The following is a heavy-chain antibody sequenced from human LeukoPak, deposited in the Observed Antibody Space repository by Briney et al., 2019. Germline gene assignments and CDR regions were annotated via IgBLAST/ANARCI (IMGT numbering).Heavy chain of an antibody. V-gene: IGHV3-9*01. J-gene: IGHJ4*02. CDR1: GFTFDDSA. CDR3: AQDGVGSGGRFPDFDS. CDR2: SSWNSGTI. D-gene: IGHD2-15*01. Sequence: GGSLRLSCASSGFTFDDSAMPWVRHARRKGLEWVSGSSWNSGTIIYADSVKGRFIISRDTAKNSLYLQMHSLRPDDTALYYCAQDGVGSGGRFPDFDSWGQGTQVTVSS.